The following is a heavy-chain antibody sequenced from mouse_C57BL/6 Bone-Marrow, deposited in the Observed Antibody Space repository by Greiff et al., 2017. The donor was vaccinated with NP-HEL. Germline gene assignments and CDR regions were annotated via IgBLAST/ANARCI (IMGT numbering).Heavy chain of an antibody. D-gene: IGHD1-1*01. Sequence: QVQLQQSGAELARPGASVKLSCKASGYTFTSYGISWVKQRTGQGLEWIGEIYPRSGNTYYNEKFKGKATLTADKSSSTAYMELRSLTSEDSAVYFCARDPRITTVVYWYFDVWGTGTTVTVSS. CDR3: ARDPRITTVVYWYFDV. V-gene: IGHV1-81*01. J-gene: IGHJ1*03. CDR1: GYTFTSYG. CDR2: IYPRSGNT.